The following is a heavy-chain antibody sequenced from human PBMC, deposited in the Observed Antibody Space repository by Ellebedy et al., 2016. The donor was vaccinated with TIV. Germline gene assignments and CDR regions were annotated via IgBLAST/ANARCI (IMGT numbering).Heavy chain of an antibody. V-gene: IGHV4-34*01. Sequence: SETLSLXCAVYGGSFSGYYWSWIRQPPGKGLEWIGEINHSGSTNYNPSLKSRVTISVDTSKNQFSLKLSSVTAADTAVYYCARHNLGLGWYFDLWGRGTLVTVSS. CDR1: GGSFSGYY. D-gene: IGHD6-19*01. CDR3: ARHNLGLGWYFDL. CDR2: INHSGST. J-gene: IGHJ2*01.